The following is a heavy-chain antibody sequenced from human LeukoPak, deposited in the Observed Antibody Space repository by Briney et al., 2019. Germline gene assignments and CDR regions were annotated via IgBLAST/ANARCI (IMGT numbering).Heavy chain of an antibody. J-gene: IGHJ6*02. Sequence: GGSLRLSCAASGFTFSSYSMTWVRRAPGKGLEWVSSISGSSSYIYYADSVKGRFTISRDNAKNSLYLQMNSLRAEDTAVYYCARRLAAAARSGIYYYGLDVWGQGTTVTVSS. D-gene: IGHD6-13*01. CDR2: ISGSSSYI. CDR1: GFTFSSYS. CDR3: ARRLAAAARSGIYYYGLDV. V-gene: IGHV3-21*01.